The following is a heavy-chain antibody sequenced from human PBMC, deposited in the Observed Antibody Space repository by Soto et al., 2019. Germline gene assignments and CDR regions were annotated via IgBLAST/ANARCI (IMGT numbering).Heavy chain of an antibody. CDR1: GGSFSGYT. Sequence: QVQLQQWGAGLLKPSETLSLTCAVYGGSFSGYTWIWIRQPPGKGLEWIGENNHSGTTNHNPSLKSRVIISVDTSKKQFSLRLTSVTAADTAVYYCARGSDYTSSFDYWGQGTLVTVSS. J-gene: IGHJ4*02. CDR2: NNHSGTT. D-gene: IGHD3-16*01. V-gene: IGHV4-34*01. CDR3: ARGSDYTSSFDY.